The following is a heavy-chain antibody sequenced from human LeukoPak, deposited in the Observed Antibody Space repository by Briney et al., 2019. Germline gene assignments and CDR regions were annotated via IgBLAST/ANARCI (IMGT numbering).Heavy chain of an antibody. J-gene: IGHJ3*02. CDR3: ARGSITSAFDI. D-gene: IGHD3-10*01. V-gene: IGHV4-34*01. Sequence: PSETLSLTCAVYGGSFSGYYWSWIRQPPGKGLEWIGEINHSGSTNYDPSLKSRVTISVDTSKNQFSLNLSSVTAADTAVYYCARGSITSAFDIWGQGAMVIVSS. CDR2: INHSGST. CDR1: GGSFSGYY.